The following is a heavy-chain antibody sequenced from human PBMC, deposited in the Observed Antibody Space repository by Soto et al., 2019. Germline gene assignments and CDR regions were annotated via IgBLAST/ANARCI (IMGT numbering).Heavy chain of an antibody. CDR3: ARVSHGSDWTYYYYYYMDV. J-gene: IGHJ6*03. CDR1: GFTFSSYS. CDR2: ISSSSSTI. V-gene: IGHV3-48*01. D-gene: IGHD1-1*01. Sequence: HPGGSLRLSCAASGFTFSSYSMNWVRQAPGKGLEWVSYISSSSSTIYYADSVKGRFTISRDNAKNSLYLQMNSLRAEDTAVYYCARVSHGSDWTYYYYYYMDVWGKGTTVTVSS.